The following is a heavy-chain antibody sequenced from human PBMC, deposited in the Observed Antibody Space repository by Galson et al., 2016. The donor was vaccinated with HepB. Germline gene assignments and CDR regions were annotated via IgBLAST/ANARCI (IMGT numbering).Heavy chain of an antibody. D-gene: IGHD3-10*01. J-gene: IGHJ2*01. CDR3: ARFPAWRFGELRGFFDL. CDR2: IFNGGNN. CDR1: GGSIGSGGFY. Sequence: TLSLTCSVSGGSIGSGGFYWSWIRQGPDKGLEWIGYIFNGGNNYYNPSLKSRVLISVDTSKNQFSLHLSSVTAADTAVYYCARFPAWRFGELRGFFDLWGRGTLVTVSS. V-gene: IGHV4-31*03.